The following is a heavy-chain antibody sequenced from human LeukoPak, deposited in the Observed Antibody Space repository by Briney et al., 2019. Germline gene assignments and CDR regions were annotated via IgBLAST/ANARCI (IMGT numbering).Heavy chain of an antibody. J-gene: IGHJ4*02. CDR2: IYTSGST. D-gene: IGHD2-21*02. CDR3: AREGIMYCGGDCYQDYFDY. V-gene: IGHV4-61*02. Sequence: SETLSLTCTVSGGSISSGRYYWSWIRQPAGKGLEWIGRIYTSGSTNYNPSLKSRVTISVDTSKNQFSLKLSSVTAADTAVYYCAREGIMYCGGDCYQDYFDYWGQGTLVTVSS. CDR1: GGSISSGRYY.